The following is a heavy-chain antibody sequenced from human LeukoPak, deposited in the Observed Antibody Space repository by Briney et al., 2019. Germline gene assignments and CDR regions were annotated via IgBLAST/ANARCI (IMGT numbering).Heavy chain of an antibody. V-gene: IGHV3-30*04. CDR2: ISYDARIE. CDR1: GFTFSNYA. D-gene: IGHD5-12*01. J-gene: IGHJ4*02. Sequence: GGSLRLSCAASGFTFSNYAMHWVRQAPGKGLEWVAAISYDARIEHYADSAKGRFTISRDNSKNTPYLHMTSLRTEDTAVFSCTRFRNVRRGSDGYFFDYWGQGTLVTVSS. CDR3: TRFRNVRRGSDGYFFDY.